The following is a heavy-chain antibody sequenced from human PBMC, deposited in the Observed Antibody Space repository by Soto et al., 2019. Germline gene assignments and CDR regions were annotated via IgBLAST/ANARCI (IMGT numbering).Heavy chain of an antibody. J-gene: IGHJ4*02. Sequence: QVQLQESGPGLVKPSETLSLTCTVSGGSFKRGSYSCSWIRQPPGKGLEWIGYVYHTWRNNYNPSLKSRVAISMDTSKNQFSLNLDSVTAADTAVYFCARDFAYFDSCGQGTLVTVSS. CDR3: ARDFAYFDS. CDR1: GGSFKRGSYS. V-gene: IGHV4-61*01. CDR2: VYHTWRN. D-gene: IGHD3-3*01.